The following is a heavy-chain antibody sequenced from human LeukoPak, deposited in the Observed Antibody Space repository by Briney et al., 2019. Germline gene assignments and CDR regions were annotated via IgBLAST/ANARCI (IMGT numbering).Heavy chain of an antibody. J-gene: IGHJ4*02. CDR3: ARGVVRGVFDY. D-gene: IGHD3-10*01. Sequence: GGSLRLSCAASGFTFGAYAMHWVRQSPGKGLEWVALISYDGNNEWYADSVKARFTISRDNAKNSLYLQMNSLRAEDTAVYYCARGVVRGVFDYWGQGTLVTVSS. V-gene: IGHV3-30*04. CDR2: ISYDGNNE. CDR1: GFTFGAYA.